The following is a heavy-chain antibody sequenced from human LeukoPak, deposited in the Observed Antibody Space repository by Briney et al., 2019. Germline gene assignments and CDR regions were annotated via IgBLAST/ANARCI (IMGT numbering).Heavy chain of an antibody. J-gene: IGHJ6*02. Sequence: GGSLRLSCAASGFTFSSYSMNWVRQAPRKGLEWVPSISSSSSYIYYADSVKGRFTISRDNAKNSLYLQMNSLRAEDTAVYYCAREGSYDSSGYYYGMDVWGQGTTVTVSS. V-gene: IGHV3-21*01. CDR3: AREGSYDSSGYYYGMDV. D-gene: IGHD3-22*01. CDR1: GFTFSSYS. CDR2: ISSSSSYI.